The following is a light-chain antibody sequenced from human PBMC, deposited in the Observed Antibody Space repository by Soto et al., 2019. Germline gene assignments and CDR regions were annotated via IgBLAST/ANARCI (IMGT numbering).Light chain of an antibody. CDR3: QXSNTYSWT. CDR2: LAS. CDR1: QDISNY. J-gene: IGKJ1*01. Sequence: DIQMTQSPSSLSASVGDRVTITCQASQDISNYLNWYQQKPGKAPKLLIYLASSLESGVPSRFSGSGSGTEFTLTISTLQPDDFATYYCQXSNTYSWTCGQGTKVDIK. V-gene: IGKV1-5*03.